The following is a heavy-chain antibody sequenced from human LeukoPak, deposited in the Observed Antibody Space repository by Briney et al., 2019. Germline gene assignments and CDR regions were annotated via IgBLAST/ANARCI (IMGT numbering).Heavy chain of an antibody. J-gene: IGHJ6*04. Sequence: PGGSLRLSCAASGFTFSAYWMTWVRQAPGKGLEWVANTKQDGSEKDYVDSVKGRFTISRDNAKNSLYLQMNSLRVEDTAVYYCARDLHTLRGYSYGDYGMDVWGKGTTVTVSS. V-gene: IGHV3-7*01. CDR1: GFTFSAYW. D-gene: IGHD5-18*01. CDR3: ARDLHTLRGYSYGDYGMDV. CDR2: TKQDGSEK.